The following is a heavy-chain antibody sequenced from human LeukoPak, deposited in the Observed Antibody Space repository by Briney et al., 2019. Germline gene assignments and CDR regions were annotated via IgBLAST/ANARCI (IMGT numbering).Heavy chain of an antibody. CDR1: GFTVSSNY. Sequence: GGSLRLSCEASGFTVSSNYMSWVRQAPGKGLEWVSVIDSGFSTYYADSVKGRFTISRDNSKSTLYLQMSSVRAEDTAVYYCAREKLRDGAFDIWGQGTMVTVSS. D-gene: IGHD5-24*01. V-gene: IGHV3-66*01. CDR3: AREKLRDGAFDI. CDR2: IDSGFST. J-gene: IGHJ3*02.